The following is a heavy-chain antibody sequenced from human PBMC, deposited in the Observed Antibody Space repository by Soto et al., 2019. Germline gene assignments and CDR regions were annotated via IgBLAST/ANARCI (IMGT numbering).Heavy chain of an antibody. J-gene: IGHJ6*02. V-gene: IGHV3-64D*06. CDR1: GFTFSSYA. CDR3: VSCSSTSCYFYYYGMDV. CDR2: ISSNGGST. D-gene: IGHD2-2*01. Sequence: GGSLRLSCSASGFTFSSYAMHWVRQAPGKGLEYVSAISSNGGSTYYADSVKGRFTISRDSSKNTLYLQMSSLRAEDTAVYYCVSCSSTSCYFYYYGMDVWGQGTTVTVSS.